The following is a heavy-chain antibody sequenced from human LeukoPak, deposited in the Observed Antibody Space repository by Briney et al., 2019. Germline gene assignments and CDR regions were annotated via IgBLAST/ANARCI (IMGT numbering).Heavy chain of an antibody. CDR3: ATKLYSYGYGNWFDP. Sequence: GASVKVSCKASDYTFTSYGISWVRQAPGQGLEWMGGIIPIFGTANYAQKFQGRVTITADKSTSTAYMELSSLRSEDTAVYYCATKLYSYGYGNWFDPWGQGTLVTVSS. D-gene: IGHD5-18*01. CDR1: DYTFTSYG. CDR2: IIPIFGTA. J-gene: IGHJ5*02. V-gene: IGHV1-69*06.